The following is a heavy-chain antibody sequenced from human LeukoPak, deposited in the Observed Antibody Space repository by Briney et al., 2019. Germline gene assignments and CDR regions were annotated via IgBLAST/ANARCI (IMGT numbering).Heavy chain of an antibody. D-gene: IGHD4-23*01. Sequence: GGPLRLSCAASGFTFSSYAMSWVRQAPGKGLAWVSAISGSGGSTYYADPLKGRFTISRDNSKNTLYLQMNSLRAEDTAVYYCAKRAVGPFDYWGQGTLVTVSS. CDR1: GFTFSSYA. CDR2: ISGSGGST. CDR3: AKRAVGPFDY. J-gene: IGHJ4*02. V-gene: IGHV3-23*01.